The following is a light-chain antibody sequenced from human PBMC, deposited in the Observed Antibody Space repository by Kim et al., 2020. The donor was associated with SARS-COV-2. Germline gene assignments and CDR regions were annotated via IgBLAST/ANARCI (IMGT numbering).Light chain of an antibody. CDR3: SSYTSSSTWV. CDR2: DVS. J-gene: IGLJ3*02. CDR1: SSDVGGYNY. V-gene: IGLV2-14*03. Sequence: GQSITISCTGTSSDVGGYNYVSWYQQHPGKAPKLMIYDVSNRPSGVSLRFSGSKSGNTASLTISGLQAEDEADYYCSSYTSSSTWVFGGGTQLTVL.